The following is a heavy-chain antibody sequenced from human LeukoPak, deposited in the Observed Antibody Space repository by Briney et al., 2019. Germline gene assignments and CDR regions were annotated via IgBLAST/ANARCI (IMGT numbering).Heavy chain of an antibody. CDR3: AKDRLVRGSSWYNY. CDR1: GFTFSSYA. V-gene: IGHV3-23*01. D-gene: IGHD6-13*01. Sequence: GGSLRLSCAASGFTFSSYAMSWVRQAPGKGLEWVSAISGSGGSTYYADSVKGRFTISRDNSKNTLYLQMISLRAEDTAVYYCAKDRLVRGSSWYNYWGQGTLVTVSS. CDR2: ISGSGGST. J-gene: IGHJ4*02.